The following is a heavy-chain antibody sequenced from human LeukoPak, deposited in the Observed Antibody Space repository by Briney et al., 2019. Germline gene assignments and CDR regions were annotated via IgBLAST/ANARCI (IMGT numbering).Heavy chain of an antibody. Sequence: PSETLSLTCAVSGYSIISGYYWGWIRQPPGKGLEWIGSIYHSGSTYYNPSLKSRVTISVDTSKNQFSLKLSSVTAADTAVYYCARGGGSYYKNAFDIWGQGTMVTVSS. CDR1: GYSIISGYY. D-gene: IGHD1-26*01. J-gene: IGHJ3*02. V-gene: IGHV4-38-2*01. CDR2: IYHSGST. CDR3: ARGGGSYYKNAFDI.